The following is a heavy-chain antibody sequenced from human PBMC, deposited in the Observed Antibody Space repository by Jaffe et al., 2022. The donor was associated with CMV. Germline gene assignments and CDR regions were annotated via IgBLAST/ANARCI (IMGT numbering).Heavy chain of an antibody. J-gene: IGHJ5*02. D-gene: IGHD1-26*01. CDR3: ARPRGEWELQEDNWFDP. V-gene: IGHV4-39*01. Sequence: QLQLQESGPGLVKPSETLSLTCTVSGGSISSSSYYWGWIRQPPGKGLEWIGSIYYSGSTYYNPSLKSRVTISVDTSKNQFSLKLSSVTAADTAVYYCARPRGEWELQEDNWFDPWGQGTLVTVSS. CDR1: GGSISSSSYY. CDR2: IYYSGST.